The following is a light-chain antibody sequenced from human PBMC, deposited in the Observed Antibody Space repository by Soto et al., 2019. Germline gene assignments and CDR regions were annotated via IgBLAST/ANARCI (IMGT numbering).Light chain of an antibody. CDR3: QVWDGSSDHYV. J-gene: IGLJ1*01. CDR1: NIGSES. Sequence: SCELTQPPSVSGAPGRTARITCGGNNIGSESVHWYQQKPGQAPVLVVYDDSDRPSGIPERFSGSNSGNTATLTISRVEAGDEADYYCQVWDGSSDHYVFGTGTKVTVL. CDR2: DDS. V-gene: IGLV3-21*02.